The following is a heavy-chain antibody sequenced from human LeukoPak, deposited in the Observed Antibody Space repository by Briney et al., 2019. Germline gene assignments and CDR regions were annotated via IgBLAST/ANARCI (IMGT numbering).Heavy chain of an antibody. CDR3: ARDDY. J-gene: IGHJ4*02. Sequence: ASVKVSRKASGYTLTSYTFTWVRQAPGQGLEWMGWIGAHNGKTNYAQKLQGRVTMTTDTSTSTAYMELRSLRSDDTAVYCARDDYWGQGTLVTVSS. CDR2: IGAHNGKT. CDR1: GYTLTSYT. V-gene: IGHV1-18*01.